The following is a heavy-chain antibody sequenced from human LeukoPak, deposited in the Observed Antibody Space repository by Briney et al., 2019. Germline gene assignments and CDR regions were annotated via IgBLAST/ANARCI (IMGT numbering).Heavy chain of an antibody. V-gene: IGHV4-38-2*02. CDR3: ARTWNYYGSGSFGN. Sequence: SETLSLTCTVSGYSISSGYYWGWIRQPPGKGLEWIGSIYHSGSTYYNPSLKSRVTISVDTSKNQFSLKLSSVTAADTAVYYCARTWNYYGSGSFGNWGQGTLVTVSS. J-gene: IGHJ4*02. CDR2: IYHSGST. D-gene: IGHD3-10*01. CDR1: GYSISSGYY.